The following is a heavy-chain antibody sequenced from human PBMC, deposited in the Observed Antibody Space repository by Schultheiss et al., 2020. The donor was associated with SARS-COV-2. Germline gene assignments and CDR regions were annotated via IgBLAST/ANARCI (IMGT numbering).Heavy chain of an antibody. CDR3: TRDIAAGTGRAFDI. Sequence: GGSLRLSCAASGFTFSSYWMHWVRQAPGKGLVWVSRINTDGSSISYADSVEGRFTISRDNAKNSVYLQMNSLRAEDTAVYFCTRDIAAGTGRAFDIWGQGTVVTVSS. D-gene: IGHD6-13*01. CDR1: GFTFSSYW. CDR2: INTDGSSI. V-gene: IGHV3-74*01. J-gene: IGHJ3*02.